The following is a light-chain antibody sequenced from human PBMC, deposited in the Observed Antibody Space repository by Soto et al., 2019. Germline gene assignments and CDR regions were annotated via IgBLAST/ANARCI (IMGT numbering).Light chain of an antibody. J-gene: IGKJ4*01. V-gene: IGKV3-20*01. CDR3: QQLNSYPLT. CDR2: TAS. CDR1: QSLASNY. Sequence: EIVLTQSPGTLSLSPGERATLSCRASQSLASNYLAWYQQKPGQAPRLLIYTASTRATGIPDRFSGSGSGTDFTLTISRLEPEDFAVYYCQQLNSYPLTFGGGTKVEIK.